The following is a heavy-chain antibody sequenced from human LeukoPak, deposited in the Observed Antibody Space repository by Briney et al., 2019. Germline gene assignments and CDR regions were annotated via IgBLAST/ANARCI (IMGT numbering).Heavy chain of an antibody. V-gene: IGHV3-33*01. CDR3: ARAGDYYDSSGYLLLDY. D-gene: IGHD3-22*01. J-gene: IGHJ4*02. CDR1: GFTFTSYG. CDR2: IWYEGSNK. Sequence: PGRSLRLSCTASGFTFTSYGMHWVRQAPGKGLEWVAFIWYEGSNKYYADSVKGRFTISRDNSKNTLYLQMNSLRAEDTAVYYCARAGDYYDSSGYLLLDYWGQGTLVTVSS.